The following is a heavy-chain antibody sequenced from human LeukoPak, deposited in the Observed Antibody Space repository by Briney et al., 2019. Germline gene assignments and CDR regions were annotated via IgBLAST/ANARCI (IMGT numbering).Heavy chain of an antibody. V-gene: IGHV3-7*01. CDR1: GFSFSSYW. D-gene: IGHD6-19*01. CDR2: IKQDGSEK. Sequence: GGSLRLSCAASGFSFSSYWMSWVRQAPGKGLEWVANIKQDGSEKYYLDCVKGRFTISRDNAKNSLYLQMNSLRADDTAVYYCARGFRGWHAEGFDYWGQGTVVTVSS. CDR3: ARGFRGWHAEGFDY. J-gene: IGHJ4*02.